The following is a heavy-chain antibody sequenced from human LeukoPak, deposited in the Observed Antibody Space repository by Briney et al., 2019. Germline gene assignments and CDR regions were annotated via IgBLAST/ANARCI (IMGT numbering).Heavy chain of an antibody. CDR1: GYRFTEFW. Sequence: GESLKISCKASGYRFTEFWIAWVRRTPGKGLEWMGIIYPGDSDTRYSPSFQGQVTISADKSISTAYLQWSSLKASDTAMYYCARHSPSSIAAPNWFDPWGQGALVTVSS. CDR2: IYPGDSDT. J-gene: IGHJ5*02. CDR3: ARHSPSSIAAPNWFDP. D-gene: IGHD6-6*01. V-gene: IGHV5-51*01.